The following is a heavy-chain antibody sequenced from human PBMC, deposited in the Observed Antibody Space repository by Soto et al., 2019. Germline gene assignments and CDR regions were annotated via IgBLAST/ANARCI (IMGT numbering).Heavy chain of an antibody. CDR3: ARGPLWFGDFGAFEI. J-gene: IGHJ3*02. D-gene: IGHD3-10*01. CDR1: GYTFTSYA. V-gene: IGHV1-3*01. CDR2: INAGNGNT. Sequence: RASVKVSCKASGYTFTSYAMHWVRQAPGQRLEWMGWINAGNGNTKYSQKFQGRVTITRDTSASTAYMELSSLRSEDTAVYYCARGPLWFGDFGAFEIWGKGTMVPVAS.